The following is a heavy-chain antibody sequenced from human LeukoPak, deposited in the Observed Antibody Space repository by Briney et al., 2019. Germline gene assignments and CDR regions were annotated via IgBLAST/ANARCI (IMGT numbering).Heavy chain of an antibody. Sequence: ASVKVSCKASGYTFTGYYMHWVRQAPGQGLEWMGWINPNSGGTNYAQKFQGRVTMTRDTSISTAYMELSRLRSDDTAVYYCARDPNNLYSSGWYIYWGQGTLVTVSS. CDR2: INPNSGGT. CDR3: ARDPNNLYSSGWYIY. V-gene: IGHV1-2*02. D-gene: IGHD6-19*01. CDR1: GYTFTGYY. J-gene: IGHJ4*02.